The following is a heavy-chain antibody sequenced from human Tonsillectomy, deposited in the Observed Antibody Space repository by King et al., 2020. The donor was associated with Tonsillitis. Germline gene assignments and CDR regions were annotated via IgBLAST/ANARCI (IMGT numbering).Heavy chain of an antibody. J-gene: IGHJ6*02. CDR3: AKCPYDFWSGGLYYAMDV. Sequence: VQLVESGGGLVQPGGSLRLSCAASGFTFSTYAMTWVRQAPGKGLEWVSVMSGAGARTYHADSVKGRFTISRDNSKNTLYLQMNSRSAEDTAVYYCAKCPYDFWSGGLYYAMDVWGQGTTVTVSS. CDR2: MSGAGART. D-gene: IGHD3-3*01. CDR1: GFTFSTYA. V-gene: IGHV3-23*04.